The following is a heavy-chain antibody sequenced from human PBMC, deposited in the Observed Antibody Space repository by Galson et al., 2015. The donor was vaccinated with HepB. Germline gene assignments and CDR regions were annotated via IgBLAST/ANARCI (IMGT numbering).Heavy chain of an antibody. CDR3: ATSLGGVRWAREIHYYYYYMDV. CDR2: FDPEDGET. D-gene: IGHD1-26*01. V-gene: IGHV1-24*01. J-gene: IGHJ6*03. Sequence: SVKVSCKVSGYTLTELSMHWVRQAPGKGLEWMGGFDPEDGETIYAQKFQGRVTMTEDTSTDTAYMELSSLRSEDTAVYYCATSLGGVRWAREIHYYYYYMDVWGKGTTVTVSS. CDR1: GYTLTELS.